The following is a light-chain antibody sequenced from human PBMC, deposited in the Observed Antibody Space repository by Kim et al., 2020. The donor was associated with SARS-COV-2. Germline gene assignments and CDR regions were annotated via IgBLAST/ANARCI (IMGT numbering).Light chain of an antibody. CDR1: QSVSAND. CDR2: GAS. J-gene: IGKJ1*01. V-gene: IGKV3-20*01. Sequence: SPGERATVSCRASQSVSANDLAWYQHKRGQAPRLLIYGASTRATGIPDRFSGSGSGTDFTLTISRLEPEDFAVYYCQQYGSLPRTFGQGTKVDIK. CDR3: QQYGSLPRT.